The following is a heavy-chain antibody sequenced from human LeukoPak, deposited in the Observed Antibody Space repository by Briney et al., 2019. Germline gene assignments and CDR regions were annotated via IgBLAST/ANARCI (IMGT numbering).Heavy chain of an antibody. CDR3: ARDRGYSTFDY. CDR1: GFTFSTYW. J-gene: IGHJ4*02. CDR2: IKEDGSEI. D-gene: IGHD4-23*01. Sequence: GGSLRLSCAASGFTFSTYWMSWVRQAPGKGLEWVANIKEDGSEINYVDSVKGRFTISRDNAKNSLYLQMNSLRVDDTAVYYCARDRGYSTFDYWGQGTLVTVSS. V-gene: IGHV3-7*01.